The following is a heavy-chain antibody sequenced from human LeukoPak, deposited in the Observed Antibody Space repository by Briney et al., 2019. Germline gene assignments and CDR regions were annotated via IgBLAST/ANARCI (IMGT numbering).Heavy chain of an antibody. Sequence: ASVKVSCKASGYTFTDYYMHWVRQAPGQGLEWMGWINPNSGGTNYAQKFQGRVAMTRDTSISTAYMELSRLRSDDTAVYYCASGFMGYDRSGYYDDAFDIWGQGTMVTVSS. CDR3: ASGFMGYDRSGYYDDAFDI. V-gene: IGHV1-2*02. CDR1: GYTFTDYY. J-gene: IGHJ3*02. CDR2: INPNSGGT. D-gene: IGHD3-22*01.